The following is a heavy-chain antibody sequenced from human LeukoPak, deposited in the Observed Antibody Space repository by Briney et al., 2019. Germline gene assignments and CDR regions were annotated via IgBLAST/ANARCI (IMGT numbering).Heavy chain of an antibody. CDR1: GGTFSSYA. V-gene: IGHV1-69*13. CDR3: ARGVEAVAGSGAFDI. D-gene: IGHD6-19*01. J-gene: IGHJ3*02. CDR2: ITPIFGPA. Sequence: GASVKVSCKASGGTFSSYAISWWRKAPGQGLEGMGGITPIFGPANYAQKFQGRVTITADDSPSTAYMELSSLRSEDTAVYYCARGVEAVAGSGAFDIWGQGTMVTVSS.